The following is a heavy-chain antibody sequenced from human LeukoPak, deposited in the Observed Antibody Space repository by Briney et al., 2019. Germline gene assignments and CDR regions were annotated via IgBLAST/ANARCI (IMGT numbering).Heavy chain of an antibody. CDR3: ARDLAPRNYGGNSPFDY. Sequence: ASVKVSCKASGGTFSSYAISWVRQAPGQGLEWMGRIIPIFGTANYAQKFQGRVTITTDESTSTAYMELSSLRSEDTAVYYCARDLAPRNYGGNSPFDYRGQGTLVTVSS. CDR2: IIPIFGTA. CDR1: GGTFSSYA. J-gene: IGHJ4*02. D-gene: IGHD4-23*01. V-gene: IGHV1-69*05.